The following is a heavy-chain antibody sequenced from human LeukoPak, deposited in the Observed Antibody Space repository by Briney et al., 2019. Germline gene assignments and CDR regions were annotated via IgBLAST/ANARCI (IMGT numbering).Heavy chain of an antibody. J-gene: IGHJ4*02. CDR3: ARDLIAAAGNFDY. CDR1: GFSFSSYW. CDR2: IKQDGSEK. Sequence: GGSLRLSCAASGFSFSSYWMSWVRQAPGKGLEWVANIKQDGSEKYYVDSVKGRFTISRDNAKYSLYLQMDSLRAEDTAVYYCARDLIAAAGNFDYWGQGTLVTVSS. V-gene: IGHV3-7*01. D-gene: IGHD6-13*01.